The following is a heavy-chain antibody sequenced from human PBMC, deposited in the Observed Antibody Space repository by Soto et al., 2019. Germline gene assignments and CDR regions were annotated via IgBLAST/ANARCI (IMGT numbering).Heavy chain of an antibody. CDR1: GGSISSGDYY. D-gene: IGHD3-22*01. Sequence: QVQLQESGPGLVKPSQTLSLTCTVSGGSISSGDYYWSWIRQPPGKGLEWIGYIYYSGSTYYNPSLKSRVTISVDTSKNQFSLKLSSVTAADTAVYYCAREATYYYDSSGSSDAFDIWGQGTMVTVSS. CDR2: IYYSGST. V-gene: IGHV4-30-4*01. J-gene: IGHJ3*02. CDR3: AREATYYYDSSGSSDAFDI.